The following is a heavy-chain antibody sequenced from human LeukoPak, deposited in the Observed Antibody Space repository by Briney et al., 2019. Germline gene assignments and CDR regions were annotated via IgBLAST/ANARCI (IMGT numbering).Heavy chain of an antibody. CDR2: INSKSGGT. CDR1: GYTFIGYY. CDR3: ARQTSGGYTVFFGKPRGHWFDP. J-gene: IGHJ5*02. V-gene: IGHV1-2*02. Sequence: ASVKVSCKASGYTFIGYYVHWVRQAPGQGLEWMGWINSKSGGTNYAQKFQGRVAMTRDTSISTAYMELSRLRSGDTAVYYCARQTSGGYTVFFGKPRGHWFDPWGQGTLVTVSS. D-gene: IGHD3-3*01.